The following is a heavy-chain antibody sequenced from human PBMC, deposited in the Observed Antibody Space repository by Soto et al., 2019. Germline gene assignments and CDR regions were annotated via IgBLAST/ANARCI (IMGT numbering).Heavy chain of an antibody. Sequence: QVQLQESGPGLVKPSQTLSLTCTVSGGSISSGGYYWSWIRQLAGKGLEWIGYIYYSGNTYYNPALKSRVTISVDTSKNQFTLKLSSVTAADTAVYYCARVYCSGGRCYYFDYWGQGTLVTVSS. CDR3: ARVYCSGGRCYYFDY. CDR2: IYYSGNT. V-gene: IGHV4-31*03. CDR1: GGSISSGGYY. D-gene: IGHD2-15*01. J-gene: IGHJ4*02.